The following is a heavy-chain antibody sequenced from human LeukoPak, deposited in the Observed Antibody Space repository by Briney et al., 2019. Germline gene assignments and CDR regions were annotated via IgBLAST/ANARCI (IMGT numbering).Heavy chain of an antibody. Sequence: PGRSLRLSCAASGFTFSSYGMHWVRQAPGKGLEWVAVIWYDGSNKYYADSVKGRFTISRDNSKNTLYLQMNSLRAEDTAVYYCARPNGILWVGDAFDIWGQGTMVTVSS. D-gene: IGHD3-10*01. CDR1: GFTFSSYG. CDR2: IWYDGSNK. J-gene: IGHJ3*02. V-gene: IGHV3-33*01. CDR3: ARPNGILWVGDAFDI.